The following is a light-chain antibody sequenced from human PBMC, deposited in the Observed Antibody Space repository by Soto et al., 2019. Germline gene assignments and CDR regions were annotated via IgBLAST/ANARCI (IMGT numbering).Light chain of an antibody. CDR2: GAF. CDR3: QYFGSSPHT. Sequence: EIVLTQSPATLSLSPGERATLSCRASQSIKSVHLAWYQHKRGQAPRLLMYGAFTRATGTPARFSGGGSETDFTLSVSRLEPEDFAVYYWQYFGSSPHTFGGGTQVEIK. V-gene: IGKV3-20*01. J-gene: IGKJ4*01. CDR1: QSIKSVH.